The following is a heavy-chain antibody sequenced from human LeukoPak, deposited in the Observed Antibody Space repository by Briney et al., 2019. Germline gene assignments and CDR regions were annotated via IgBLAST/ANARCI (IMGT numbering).Heavy chain of an antibody. J-gene: IGHJ3*02. V-gene: IGHV5-51*01. CDR2: IYPGDSDT. CDR3: ARIWDVDTAMVSAFDI. Sequence: PGGSLQISCQGSGCIFTSDWIGWVRQLPGKGLEWMGIIYPGDSDTRYSPSFQGQVTISGDKSIGTAYLQWSSLKASDTAMYYCARIWDVDTAMVSAFDIWGQGTMVTVSS. CDR1: GCIFTSDW. D-gene: IGHD5-18*01.